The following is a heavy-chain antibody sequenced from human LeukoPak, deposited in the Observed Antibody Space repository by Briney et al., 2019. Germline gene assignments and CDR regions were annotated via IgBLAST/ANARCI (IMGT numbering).Heavy chain of an antibody. V-gene: IGHV1-2*06. Sequence: SVTVSCKASGYTFTGYYMHWVRQAPGQGLEWMGRINPNSGGTNYAQKFQGGVTMTRDTSISTAYMELNRLKSDDTAVYYCARVSLIYGSGSYYQSPLTYWGQGTLVTVSS. D-gene: IGHD3-10*01. CDR2: INPNSGGT. J-gene: IGHJ4*02. CDR3: ARVSLIYGSGSYYQSPLTY. CDR1: GYTFTGYY.